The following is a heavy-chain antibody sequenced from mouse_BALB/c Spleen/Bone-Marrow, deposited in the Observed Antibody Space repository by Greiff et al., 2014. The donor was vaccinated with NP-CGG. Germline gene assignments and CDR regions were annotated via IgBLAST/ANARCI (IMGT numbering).Heavy chain of an antibody. CDR2: INPYNDDT. J-gene: IGHJ2*01. Sequence: VHVKQSGPELVKPGASVKISCKASGYSFTGYFMNWVMQSHGKSLEWIGRINPYNDDTFYNQKFKGKATLTVDKSSSTAHMELRSLASEDSAVYYCASSFITTAYYFDYWGQGTTLTVSS. CDR3: ASSFITTAYYFDY. CDR1: GYSFTGYF. D-gene: IGHD1-2*01. V-gene: IGHV1-20*02.